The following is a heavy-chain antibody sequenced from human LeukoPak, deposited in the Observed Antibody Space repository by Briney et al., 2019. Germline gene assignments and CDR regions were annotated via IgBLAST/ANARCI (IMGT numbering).Heavy chain of an antibody. CDR2: ISDRTTMI. V-gene: IGHV3-48*01. CDR3: ARDSVPYAFDL. CDR1: GFSFSSYS. Sequence: PGGSLRLSCEASGFSFSSYSMNWVRLAPGKGLEWVSYISDRTTMIYYADSVKGRFTISRDNAKNSLFLQMGSLRAEDTAVYYCARDSVPYAFDLWGQGTMVTVSS. J-gene: IGHJ3*01. D-gene: IGHD5/OR15-5a*01.